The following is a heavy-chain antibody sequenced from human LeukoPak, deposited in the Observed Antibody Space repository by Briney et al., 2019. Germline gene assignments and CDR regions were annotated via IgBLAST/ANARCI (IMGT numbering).Heavy chain of an antibody. CDR3: ARERGLGGVLSDY. CDR2: IYTSGST. V-gene: IGHV4-4*07. D-gene: IGHD3-16*01. J-gene: IGHJ4*02. CDR1: GGSISSYY. Sequence: PSETLSLTCTVSGGSISSYYWSWIPQPAGKGLEWIGRIYTSGSTNYHPSLKSRVTISVDRSKNQFSLKLSSVTAADTAVYYCARERGLGGVLSDYWGQGTLVTVYS.